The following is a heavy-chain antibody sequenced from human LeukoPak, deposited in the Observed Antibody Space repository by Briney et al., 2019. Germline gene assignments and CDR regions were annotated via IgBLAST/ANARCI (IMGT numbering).Heavy chain of an antibody. J-gene: IGHJ3*02. CDR3: AREGGSMDYGDYKGAFDI. CDR1: GFTFDGYG. V-gene: IGHV3-20*01. Sequence: GGSLRLSCAASGFTFDGYGMSWVRQAPGKGLEWVSGINWNGGSTGYADSVKGRFTISRDNAKNSLYLQMNSLRAEDTALYHCAREGGSMDYGDYKGAFDIWGQGTMVTVSS. CDR2: INWNGGST. D-gene: IGHD4-17*01.